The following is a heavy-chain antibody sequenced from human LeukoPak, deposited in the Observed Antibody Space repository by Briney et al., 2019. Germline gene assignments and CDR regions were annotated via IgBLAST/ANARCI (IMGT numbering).Heavy chain of an antibody. CDR1: GFTVSSYY. CDR3: AELGITMIGGV. CDR2: IYTGGGR. V-gene: IGHV3-53*01. D-gene: IGHD3-10*02. Sequence: GGSLRLSCAASGFTVSSYYMNWVRQAPGKELEWVSVIYTGGGRYYADSVKGRFTISRDNSKNTLYLQMNSLRAEDTAVYYCAELGITMIGGVWGKGTTVTISS. J-gene: IGHJ6*04.